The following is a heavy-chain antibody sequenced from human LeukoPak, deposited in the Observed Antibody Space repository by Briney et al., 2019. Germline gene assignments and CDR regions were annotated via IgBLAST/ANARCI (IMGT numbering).Heavy chain of an antibody. CDR3: AKGGRLPGY. V-gene: IGHV4-39*07. D-gene: IGHD3-16*01. CDR1: GASISNIGYY. CDR2: IYFGGHT. J-gene: IGHJ4*02. Sequence: TSETLSLTCIVSGASISNIGYYWGWFRQPPGKGLEWIGNIYFGGHTQYSGKTYYRPSLKSRVTIFVDTSKNQFSLKLTSVTAADTAVYFCAKGGRLPGYWGQGTLVTVSS.